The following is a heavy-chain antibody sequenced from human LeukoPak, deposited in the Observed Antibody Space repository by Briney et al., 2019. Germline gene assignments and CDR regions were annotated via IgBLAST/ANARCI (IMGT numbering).Heavy chain of an antibody. V-gene: IGHV3-48*03. Sequence: GGSLRLSCAASGFTFSSYEMNWVRQAPGKGLEWVSYISSSGSTIYYADSVKGRFTISRDNAKNSLYLQMNSLRAEDTAVYYCARDLSLRIPGRGAFDIWGQGTMVTVSS. CDR3: ARDLSLRIPGRGAFDI. CDR2: ISSSGSTI. CDR1: GFTFSSYE. J-gene: IGHJ3*02. D-gene: IGHD5-12*01.